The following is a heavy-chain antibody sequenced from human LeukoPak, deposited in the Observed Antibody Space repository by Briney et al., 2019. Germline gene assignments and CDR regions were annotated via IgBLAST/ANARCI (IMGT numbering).Heavy chain of an antibody. V-gene: IGHV4-59*01. J-gene: IGHJ6*03. CDR2: IYYSGST. CDR3: ARSVEGYCRGGSCYSYSYYMDV. D-gene: IGHD2-15*01. Sequence: SETLSLTCTVSGGSISSYYWSWIRQPPGKGLEWIGYIYYSGSTNYNPSLKSRVTISVDTSKNQFSLKLSSVTAADTGVYYCARSVEGYCRGGSCYSYSYYMDVWGKGTTVTVSS. CDR1: GGSISSYY.